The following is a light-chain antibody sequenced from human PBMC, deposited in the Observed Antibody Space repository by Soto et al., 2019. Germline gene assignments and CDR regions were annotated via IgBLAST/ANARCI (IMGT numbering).Light chain of an antibody. V-gene: IGKV3-15*01. CDR3: QHYNYWPYT. CDR1: QTIDNT. CDR2: DAS. J-gene: IGKJ2*01. Sequence: EIVMTQSRATLSLSPGERATLSCRASQTIDNTLAWYQRKPGQAPRLLIYDASTRATGVPARFSGSGSGTDFTLTISSLQSEDFAVYYCQHYNYWPYTFGQGTKWIS.